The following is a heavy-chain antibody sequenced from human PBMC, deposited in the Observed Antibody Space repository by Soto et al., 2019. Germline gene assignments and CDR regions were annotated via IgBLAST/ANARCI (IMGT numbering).Heavy chain of an antibody. Sequence: SETLSLTCTVSGGSISSYYWSWIRQPPGKGLEWIGYIYYSGSTNYNPSLKSRVTISVDTSKNQFSLKLSSVTAADTAVYYCARLGVADYDILTGYRGGYYYYYGMDVWGQGTTVTAP. J-gene: IGHJ6*02. CDR2: IYYSGST. D-gene: IGHD3-9*01. CDR3: ARLGVADYDILTGYRGGYYYYYGMDV. CDR1: GGSISSYY. V-gene: IGHV4-59*01.